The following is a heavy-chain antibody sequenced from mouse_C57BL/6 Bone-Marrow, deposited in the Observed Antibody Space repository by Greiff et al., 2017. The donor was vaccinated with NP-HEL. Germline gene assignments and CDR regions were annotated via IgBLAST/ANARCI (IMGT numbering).Heavy chain of an antibody. CDR1: GYAFRSSW. V-gene: IGHV1-82*01. J-gene: IGHJ3*01. D-gene: IGHD2-14*01. CDR2: IYPGDGDT. Sequence: VQLQQSGPELVKPGASVKISCKASGYAFRSSWMNWVKQRPGKGLEWIGRIYPGDGDTNYNGKFKGKATLTADKSSSTAYMQLSSLTSEDSAVYFCAREGVRGSAYWGQGTLVTFSA. CDR3: AREGVRGSAY.